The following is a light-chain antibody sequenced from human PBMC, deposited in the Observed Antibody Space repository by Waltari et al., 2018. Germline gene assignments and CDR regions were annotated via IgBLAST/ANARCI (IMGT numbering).Light chain of an antibody. V-gene: IGLV1-40*01. CDR3: QSYDNSLSASV. J-gene: IGLJ2*01. CDR1: SSNIGAIYD. Sequence: QSVLTQPPSVSGAPGQRVTISCTGSSSNIGAIYDVHWYQQLPGTAPKLLIYGNINRPSGVPDRFSGSKSGTSASLAITGLQPEDEAYYYCQSYDNSLSASVFGGGTKLTVL. CDR2: GNI.